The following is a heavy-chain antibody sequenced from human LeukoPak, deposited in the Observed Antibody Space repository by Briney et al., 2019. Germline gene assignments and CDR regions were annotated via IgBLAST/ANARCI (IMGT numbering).Heavy chain of an antibody. CDR3: ARGGYDFWSGPPDY. J-gene: IGHJ4*02. CDR1: GYTFSSYD. CDR2: MNPNSGNT. V-gene: IGHV1-8*03. D-gene: IGHD3-3*01. Sequence: ASVKVSCKASGYTFSSYDINWVRQATGQGLEWMGWMNPNSGNTGYAQKFQGRVTITRNTSISTAYMELSSLRSEDTAVYYCARGGYDFWSGPPDYWGQGTLVTVSS.